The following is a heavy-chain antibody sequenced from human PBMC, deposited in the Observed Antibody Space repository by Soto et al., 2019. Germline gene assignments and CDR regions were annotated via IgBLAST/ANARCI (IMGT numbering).Heavy chain of an antibody. CDR2: IYPGDSDT. J-gene: IGHJ6*02. D-gene: IGHD6-13*01. V-gene: IGHV5-51*01. CDR3: ARTAAAGKYYSGVDV. Sequence: GESLKISCKGSGYSFTSYWIGWVRQMPGKGLEWMGIIYPGDSDTRYSPSFQGQVTISADKSISTAYLQWSSLKASDTAIYYCARTAAAGKYYSGVDVWGQGTTVPVSS. CDR1: GYSFTSYW.